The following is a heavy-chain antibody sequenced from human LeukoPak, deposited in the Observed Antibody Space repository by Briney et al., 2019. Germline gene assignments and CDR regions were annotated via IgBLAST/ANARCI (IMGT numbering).Heavy chain of an antibody. CDR3: ARATGTWGHDGFDI. CDR2: IIPIFGTA. V-gene: IGHV1-69*13. CDR1: GGTFSSYA. D-gene: IGHD3-16*01. J-gene: IGHJ3*02. Sequence: SVKVSCKASGGTFSSYAISWVRQAPGQGLEWMGGIIPIFGTANYAQKFQGRVTITADESTTTAYMELRSLRSDDTAVYYCARATGTWGHDGFDIWGQGTMVTVSS.